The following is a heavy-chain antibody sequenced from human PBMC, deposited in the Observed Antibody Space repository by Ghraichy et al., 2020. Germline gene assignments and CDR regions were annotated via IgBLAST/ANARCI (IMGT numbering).Heavy chain of an antibody. Sequence: ETLSLTCTVSGGSISSSSYYWGWIRQPPGKGLEWIGSIYYSGSTYYNPSLKSRVTISVDTSKNQFSLKLRSVTAADTAVYYCASTYYYDSSGPPGVGNDYWGQGTLVTVSS. CDR2: IYYSGST. CDR1: GGSISSSSYY. J-gene: IGHJ4*02. CDR3: ASTYYYDSSGPPGVGNDY. V-gene: IGHV4-39*01. D-gene: IGHD3-22*01.